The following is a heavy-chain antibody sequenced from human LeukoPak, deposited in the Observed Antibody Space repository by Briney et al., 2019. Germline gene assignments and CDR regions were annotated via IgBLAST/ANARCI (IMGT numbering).Heavy chain of an antibody. Sequence: ASVKVSCKAPGGTFSSYAISWVRQAPGQGLEWMGGIIPIFGTANYAQKFQGRVTITADESTSTAYMELSSLRAEDTAVYYCAKMVGATNPLFFFDYWGQGTLVTVSS. V-gene: IGHV1-69*01. CDR3: AKMVGATNPLFFFDY. CDR2: IIPIFGTA. J-gene: IGHJ4*02. D-gene: IGHD1-26*01. CDR1: GGTFSSYA.